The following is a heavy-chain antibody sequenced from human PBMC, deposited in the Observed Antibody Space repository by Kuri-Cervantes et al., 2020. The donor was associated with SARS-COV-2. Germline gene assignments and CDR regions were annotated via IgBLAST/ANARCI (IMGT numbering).Heavy chain of an antibody. Sequence: GGSLRLSCEASWLTVSGSNMTWVRQASGKGLEWISIIYSGGIKYLADSVKGRFTVSRDMSQNTIFLQMTSLRTEDTAMYYCATEIYSDLGTDPFDVWGQGTLVTVSS. CDR1: WLTVSGSN. CDR3: ATEIYSDLGTDPFDV. CDR2: IYSGGIK. V-gene: IGHV3-53*01. D-gene: IGHD4-17*01. J-gene: IGHJ3*01.